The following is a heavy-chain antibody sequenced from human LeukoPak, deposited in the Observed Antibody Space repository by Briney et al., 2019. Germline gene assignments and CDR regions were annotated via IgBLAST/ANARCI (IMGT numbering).Heavy chain of an antibody. V-gene: IGHV3-30*02. D-gene: IGHD5-18*01. CDR2: IQNDEIDK. CDR1: GFTFTTYG. Sequence: GGSLRLSCAASGFTFTTYGMHWVRQAPGKGLEWVAFIQNDEIDKFYADSVKGRFTISRDNSKNTLYLQMNSLRAEDTAVYYCAKDRDTAMVRPFDYWGQGTLVTVSS. J-gene: IGHJ4*02. CDR3: AKDRDTAMVRPFDY.